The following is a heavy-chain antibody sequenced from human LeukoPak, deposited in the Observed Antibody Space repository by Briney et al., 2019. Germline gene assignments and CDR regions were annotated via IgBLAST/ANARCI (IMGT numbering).Heavy chain of an antibody. V-gene: IGHV4-34*01. CDR2: INHSGST. CDR1: GGSFSGYY. CDR3: ARGSDDSWSGYSIG. J-gene: IGHJ4*02. D-gene: IGHD3-3*01. Sequence: MPSETLSLTCAVYGGSFSGYYWSWIRQPPGKGLEWIGEINHSGSTNYNPSLKSRVTISVDTSKNQFSLKLSSVAAADTAVYYCARGSDDSWSGYSIGWGQGTLVTVSS.